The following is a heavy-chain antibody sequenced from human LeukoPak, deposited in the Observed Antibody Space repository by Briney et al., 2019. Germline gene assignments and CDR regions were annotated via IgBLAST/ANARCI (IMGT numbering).Heavy chain of an antibody. CDR3: AREIATTVTYNWFDP. CDR1: GGTFSSYA. V-gene: IGHV1-69*05. CDR2: IIPIFGTA. Sequence: EASVKVSCKASGGTFSSYAISWVRQAPGQGLEWMGGIIPIFGTANYAQKFQGRVTINTDESTSTAYMELSSLRSEDTAVYYCAREIATTVTYNWFDPWGQGTLVTVSS. D-gene: IGHD4-17*01. J-gene: IGHJ5*02.